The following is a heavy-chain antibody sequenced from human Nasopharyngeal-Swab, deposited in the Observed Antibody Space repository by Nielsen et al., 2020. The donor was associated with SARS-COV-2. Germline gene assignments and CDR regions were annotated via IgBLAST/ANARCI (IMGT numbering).Heavy chain of an antibody. V-gene: IGHV4-59*08. CDR1: GGSISSYY. D-gene: IGHD3-3*01. Sequence: SETLSLTCTVSGGSISSYYWSWIRQPPGKGLEWIGYIYYSGSTNYNPSLKSRVTMSVDTSKNQFSLKLSSVTAADTAVYYCARHERSIWSGYYTGYYYGMDVWGQGTTVTVSS. CDR2: IYYSGST. CDR3: ARHERSIWSGYYTGYYYGMDV. J-gene: IGHJ6*02.